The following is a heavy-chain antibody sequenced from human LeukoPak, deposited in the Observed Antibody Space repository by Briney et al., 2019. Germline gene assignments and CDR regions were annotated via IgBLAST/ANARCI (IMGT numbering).Heavy chain of an antibody. CDR1: GFTFSSYW. CDR3: ARGGSEQLVQDRNYYYTDV. CDR2: IKQDGSEK. J-gene: IGHJ6*03. Sequence: QTGGSLRLSCAASGFTFSSYWMSWVRQAPGKGLEWVANIKQDGSEKYYVDSVKGRFTISRDNAKNSLYLQMNSLRAEDTAVYYCARGGSEQLVQDRNYYYTDVWGKGTTVTISS. V-gene: IGHV3-7*01. D-gene: IGHD6-13*01.